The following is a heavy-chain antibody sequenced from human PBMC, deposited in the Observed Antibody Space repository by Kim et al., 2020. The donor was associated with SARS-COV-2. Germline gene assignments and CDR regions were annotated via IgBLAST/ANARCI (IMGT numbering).Heavy chain of an antibody. CDR2: IIPIFGTV. CDR1: GGTLSSYG. Sequence: SVKVSCKASGGTLSSYGISWVRQAPGQGLEWMRGIIPIFGTVNYAQNFQGRVTITADKSTSTAYMELSSLTSEDTAVYYCARERSTSSGHYYYYGLVVWGQGTTVTVSS. J-gene: IGHJ6*02. D-gene: IGHD2-2*01. V-gene: IGHV1-69*06. CDR3: ARERSTSSGHYYYYGLVV.